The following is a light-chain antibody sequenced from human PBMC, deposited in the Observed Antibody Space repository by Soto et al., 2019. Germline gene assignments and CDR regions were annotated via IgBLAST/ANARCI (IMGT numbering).Light chain of an antibody. CDR2: DAS. Sequence: IVLTQSPATLSLSPGDSATLSCRASQSVSSYLAWYQQKPGQAPKLLIYDASNRDNGIPDRFSSSGSGTDFTLTISSLPPEDFAVCYCQQRSNWPLTFGGGTKEEIK. J-gene: IGKJ4*01. V-gene: IGKV3-11*01. CDR3: QQRSNWPLT. CDR1: QSVSSY.